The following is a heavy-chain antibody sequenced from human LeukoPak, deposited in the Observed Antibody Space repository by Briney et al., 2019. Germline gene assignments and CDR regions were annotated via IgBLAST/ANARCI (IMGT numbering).Heavy chain of an antibody. Sequence: PGGSLRLSCAASGFTFSTYWMSWVRQAPGKGLEWVANIKEDGREKYYVDSVKGRFTISRDNAKNSLYLQMNRLRAEDTAVYYCATAFVTMGDTWIQPRRYYYCYMDVWGKGTPVTVSS. D-gene: IGHD5-18*01. V-gene: IGHV3-7*01. CDR2: IKEDGREK. CDR1: GFTFSTYW. J-gene: IGHJ6*03. CDR3: ATAFVTMGDTWIQPRRYYYCYMDV.